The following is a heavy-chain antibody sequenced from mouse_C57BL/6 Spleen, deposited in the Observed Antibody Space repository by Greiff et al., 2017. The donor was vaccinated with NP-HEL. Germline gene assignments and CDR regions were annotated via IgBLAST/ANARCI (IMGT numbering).Heavy chain of an antibody. CDR2: IDPSDSYT. V-gene: IGHV1-59*01. Sequence: QVQLQQPGAELVRPGTSVKLSCKASGYTFTSYWMHWVKQRPGQGLEWIGVIDPSDSYTNYNQKFKGKSTLTVDKSSSTAYMQLSSLTSEDSAVYYCARLAWDAFDYWGQGTTLTVSS. J-gene: IGHJ2*01. D-gene: IGHD4-1*01. CDR1: GYTFTSYW. CDR3: ARLAWDAFDY.